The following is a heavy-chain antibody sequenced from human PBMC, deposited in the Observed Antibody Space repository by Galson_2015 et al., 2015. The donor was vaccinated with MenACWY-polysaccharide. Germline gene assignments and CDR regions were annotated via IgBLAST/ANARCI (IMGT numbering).Heavy chain of an antibody. D-gene: IGHD6-13*01. CDR2: IYPGDSDT. CDR3: ARSRLAAAGNYYFYGMDV. Sequence: QSGAEVKKPGESLMISCKGSGYSFTTYWIAWVRQIPGKGLEWMGIIYPGDSDTRYSPSFQGQVTISADKSISTAYLQWGSLRASDTAMYYCARSRLAAAGNYYFYGMDVWGQGTTVTVSS. J-gene: IGHJ6*02. CDR1: GYSFTTYW. V-gene: IGHV5-51*03.